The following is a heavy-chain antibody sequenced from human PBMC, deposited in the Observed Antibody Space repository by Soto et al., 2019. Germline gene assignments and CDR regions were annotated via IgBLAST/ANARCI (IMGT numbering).Heavy chain of an antibody. CDR3: ARLYSSSWSGIDY. V-gene: IGHV4-59*01. Sequence: SETLSLTCTVSGGSISSYYWSWIRQPPGKGLEWIGYIYYSGSTNYNPSLKSRVTISVDTSKNQFSLKLSSVTAADTAVYYCARLYSSSWSGIDYWGQGTLVTVSS. CDR1: GGSISSYY. D-gene: IGHD6-13*01. J-gene: IGHJ4*02. CDR2: IYYSGST.